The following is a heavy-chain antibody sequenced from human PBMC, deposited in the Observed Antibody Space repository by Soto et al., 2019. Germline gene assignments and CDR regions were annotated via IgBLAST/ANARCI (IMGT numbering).Heavy chain of an antibody. CDR1: GYTFTSYA. Sequence: ASVKVSCKASGYTFTSYAMHWVRQAPGQGLEWMGIINPSGGSTSYAQKFQGRVTMTRDTSTSTVYMELSSLRSEDTAVYYCALLRPSGEWLSHNWFDPWGQGTLVTVSS. V-gene: IGHV1-46*03. D-gene: IGHD3-3*01. J-gene: IGHJ5*02. CDR3: ALLRPSGEWLSHNWFDP. CDR2: INPSGGST.